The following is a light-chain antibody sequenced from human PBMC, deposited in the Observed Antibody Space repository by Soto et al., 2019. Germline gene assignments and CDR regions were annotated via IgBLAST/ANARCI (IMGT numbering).Light chain of an antibody. Sequence: AIQMTQSPSSLSASVGARVTITCRASQGIRNDLGWYQQKPGKAPKLLIYAASSLQSGVPSRFSGIESGTDLTINISSLQPEDGETYDGLQDYNYPRTFGQGTRLEIK. CDR2: AAS. J-gene: IGKJ5*01. V-gene: IGKV1-6*01. CDR3: LQDYNYPRT. CDR1: QGIRND.